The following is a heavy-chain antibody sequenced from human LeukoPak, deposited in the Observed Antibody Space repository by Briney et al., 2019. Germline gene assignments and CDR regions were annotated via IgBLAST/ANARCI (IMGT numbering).Heavy chain of an antibody. Sequence: HAGGSLRLSCAASRFTFSSYGMHWVRQAPGKGLEWVAAISYDGSNKNYADSVKGRFTTSRDNSKNTLYLQMNSLRAEDTAVYYCARGVRIAVAGYIDYWGQGTLVTVSS. J-gene: IGHJ4*02. D-gene: IGHD6-19*01. V-gene: IGHV3-30*19. CDR2: ISYDGSNK. CDR1: RFTFSSYG. CDR3: ARGVRIAVAGYIDY.